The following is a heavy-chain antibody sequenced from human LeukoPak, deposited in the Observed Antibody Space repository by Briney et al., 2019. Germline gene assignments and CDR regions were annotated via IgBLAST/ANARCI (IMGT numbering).Heavy chain of an antibody. D-gene: IGHD1-1*01. CDR3: AIPPRGTGNSYDY. Sequence: SETLSLTCAVYGGSFSGYYWSWIRQPPGKGLEWIGEINHSGGTNYNPSLKSRVTISVDTSKNQFSLKLSSVTAADTAVYYCAIPPRGTGNSYDYWGQGTLVTVSS. CDR2: INHSGGT. CDR1: GGSFSGYY. J-gene: IGHJ4*02. V-gene: IGHV4-34*01.